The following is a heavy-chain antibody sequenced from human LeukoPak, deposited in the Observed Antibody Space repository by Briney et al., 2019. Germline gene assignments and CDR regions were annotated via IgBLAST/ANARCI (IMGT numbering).Heavy chain of an antibody. D-gene: IGHD6-19*01. V-gene: IGHV4-59*12. CDR2: MFYNGAT. CDR1: GFTFSDYY. CDR3: AREARFALPVVGSGDY. J-gene: IGHJ4*02. Sequence: GSLRLSCAASGFTFSDYYMSWIRQPPGKGLEWIGTMFYNGATKSNPSLSSRVTMSIDTSKNQFSLKLRSVTAADTAVYYCAREARFALPVVGSGDYWGQGTLVTVSS.